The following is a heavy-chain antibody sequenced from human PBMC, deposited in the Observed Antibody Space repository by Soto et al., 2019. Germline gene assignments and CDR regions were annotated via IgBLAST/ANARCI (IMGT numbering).Heavy chain of an antibody. CDR3: ARSDCGGDCPPFYYYYYYGMDV. CDR2: IYYSGST. J-gene: IGHJ6*02. V-gene: IGHV4-39*01. Sequence: SETLSLTCTVSGGSISSSSYYWGWIRQPPGKGLEWIGSIYYSGSTYYNPSLKSRVTISVDTSKNQFSLKLSSVTAADTAVYYCARSDCGGDCPPFYYYYYYGMDVWGQGTTVTVSS. CDR1: GGSISSSSYY. D-gene: IGHD2-21*02.